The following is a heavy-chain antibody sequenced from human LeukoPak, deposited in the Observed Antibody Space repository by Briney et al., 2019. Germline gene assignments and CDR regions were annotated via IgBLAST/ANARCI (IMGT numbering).Heavy chain of an antibody. V-gene: IGHV1-2*02. CDR1: GYTLTGYY. Sequence: ASLKVSCKASGYTLTGYYIHWVRQDPGQGLEWLGWINPNSGGTNYAQKFQGRVTMTRDTSINTAYMELNRLRLDDTAVYYCARPDYGSGNYYYFEYWGQGTLVTVSS. CDR3: ARPDYGSGNYYYFEY. CDR2: INPNSGGT. D-gene: IGHD3-10*01. J-gene: IGHJ4*02.